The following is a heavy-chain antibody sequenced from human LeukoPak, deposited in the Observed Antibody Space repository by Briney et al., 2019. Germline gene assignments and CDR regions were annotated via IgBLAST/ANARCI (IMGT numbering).Heavy chain of an antibody. Sequence: SETLSLTCTVSGGSISSASYYWSWIRQPAGKGLEWIGRIYTSGSTNYSPSLRSRVTISVDTSKNEFSLKLSSVTAADTAVYYCARDRFYSRSRSYQIFDSWGQGTLVTVSS. V-gene: IGHV4-61*02. CDR1: GGSISSASYY. J-gene: IGHJ4*02. D-gene: IGHD3-10*01. CDR2: IYTSGST. CDR3: ARDRFYSRSRSYQIFDS.